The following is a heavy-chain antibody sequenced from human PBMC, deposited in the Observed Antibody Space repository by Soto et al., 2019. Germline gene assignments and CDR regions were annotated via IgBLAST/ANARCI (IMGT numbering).Heavy chain of an antibody. D-gene: IGHD3-3*02. Sequence: QLMESGGRVVQPGRSLRLSCAASEFTFSNYAMHWVRQAPGKGLQWLAVISYDGNTTYDADSVQGRFPITRDNSRDTLFLHMNSLSPEDTALYYCAIAGTAARHFRWGPRTLVPV. CDR3: AIAGTAARHFR. J-gene: IGHJ4*01. V-gene: IGHV3-30*04. CDR2: ISYDGNTT. CDR1: EFTFSNYA.